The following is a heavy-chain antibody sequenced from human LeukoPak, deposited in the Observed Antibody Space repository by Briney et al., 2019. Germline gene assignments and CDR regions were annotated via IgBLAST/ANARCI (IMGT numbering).Heavy chain of an antibody. J-gene: IGHJ2*01. V-gene: IGHV1-69*06. Sequence: SVKVSCKASGGTFSSYAISWVRQAPGQGLEWMGGIIPIFGTANYAQKFQGRVTITADKSTSTAYMELSSLRSEDTAVYYCARPPRYCSSTSCYDDWYFDLWGHGTLVTVSS. CDR2: IIPIFGTA. D-gene: IGHD2-2*01. CDR1: GGTFSSYA. CDR3: ARPPRYCSSTSCYDDWYFDL.